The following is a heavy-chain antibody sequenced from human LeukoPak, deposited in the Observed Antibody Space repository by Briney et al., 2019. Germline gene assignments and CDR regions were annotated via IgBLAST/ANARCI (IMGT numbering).Heavy chain of an antibody. D-gene: IGHD3-10*01. CDR3: ARVSELVRGVMGFDY. V-gene: IGHV4-38-2*02. J-gene: IGHJ4*02. CDR2: IYHSGST. Sequence: SETLSLTCTVSGYSISSGYYWGWIRQPPGKGLEWIGSIYHSGSTYYNPSLKSRVTISVDTSKNQFSLKLSSVTAADTAVYYCARVSELVRGVMGFDYWGQGTLVTVSS. CDR1: GYSISSGYY.